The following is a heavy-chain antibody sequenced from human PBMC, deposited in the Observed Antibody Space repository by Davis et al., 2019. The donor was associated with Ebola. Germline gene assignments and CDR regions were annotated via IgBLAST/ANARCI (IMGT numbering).Heavy chain of an antibody. CDR1: GYTFTSYY. D-gene: IGHD1-26*01. Sequence: ASVKVSCKASGYTFTSYYMHWVRQAPGQGLEWMGRINPNFGGKIYAQKFQDRVTLTIDTSINTAYMELDSLRSDDTAVYYCARGHTYGRWDDWFDPWGQGTLVTVSS. CDR2: INPNFGGK. J-gene: IGHJ5*02. V-gene: IGHV1-2*06. CDR3: ARGHTYGRWDDWFDP.